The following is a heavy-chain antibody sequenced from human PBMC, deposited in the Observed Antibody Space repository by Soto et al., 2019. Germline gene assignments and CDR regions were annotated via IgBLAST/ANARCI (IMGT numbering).Heavy chain of an antibody. CDR1: GFTFSSYA. D-gene: IGHD3-9*01. J-gene: IGHJ3*02. CDR3: ARDLGPFYYDILTGEIQGAFDI. V-gene: IGHV3-64*01. CDR2: ISSNGGST. Sequence: GGSLRLSCAASGFTFSSYAMHWVRQAPGKGLEYVSAISSNGGSTYYANSVKGRFTISRDNSKNTLYLQMGSLRAEDMAVYYCARDLGPFYYDILTGEIQGAFDIWGQGTMVTVSS.